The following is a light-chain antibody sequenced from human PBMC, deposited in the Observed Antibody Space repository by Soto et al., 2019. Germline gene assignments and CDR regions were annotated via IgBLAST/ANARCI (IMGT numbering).Light chain of an antibody. V-gene: IGKV1-9*01. CDR1: QGISSY. J-gene: IGKJ3*01. CDR3: QQLNSYPR. CDR2: AAS. Sequence: DIQLTQSPSFLSASVGDRVTITCRASQGISSYLAWYQQKPWKAPKLLIYAASTLQSGVPSRFSGSGSGTEFPLTISSLQPEYFATYYCQQLNSYPRFGPGTKVDIK.